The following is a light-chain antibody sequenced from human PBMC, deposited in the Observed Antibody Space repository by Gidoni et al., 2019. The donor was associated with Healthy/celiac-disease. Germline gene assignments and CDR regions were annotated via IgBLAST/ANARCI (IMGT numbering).Light chain of an antibody. J-gene: IGLJ3*02. Sequence: QSALTQPPSASGSPGQSVTISCTGTSSDVGGYNYVSWYHQHPGNAPKLMIYEVSKRPSGVPDRFSGSKSGKPASLTVSGLQAEDEADYYCSAYAGSNNLVFGGGTKLTVL. CDR1: SSDVGGYNY. CDR2: EVS. CDR3: SAYAGSNNLV. V-gene: IGLV2-8*01.